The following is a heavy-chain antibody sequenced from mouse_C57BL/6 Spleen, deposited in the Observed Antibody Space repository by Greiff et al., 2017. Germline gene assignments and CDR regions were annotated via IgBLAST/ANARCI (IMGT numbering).Heavy chain of an antibody. CDR3: ARDRGKLFFDY. Sequence: EVQRVESGGGLVKPGGSLKLSCAASGFTFSSYAMSWVRQTPEKRLEWVATLSDGGSYTYYPDNVKGRFTISRDNAKNNLYLQMSHLKSEDTAMYYCARDRGKLFFDYWGQGTTHTVSS. D-gene: IGHD3-3*01. CDR1: GFTFSSYA. J-gene: IGHJ2*01. CDR2: LSDGGSYT. V-gene: IGHV5-4*01.